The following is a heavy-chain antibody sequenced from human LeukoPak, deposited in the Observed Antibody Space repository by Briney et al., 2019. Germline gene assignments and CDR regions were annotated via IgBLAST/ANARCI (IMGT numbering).Heavy chain of an antibody. Sequence: SGGSLRLSCAASGLTLSSYWMHWVRHAPGKGVVWVSRINSGGSSTSYADSVKGRFTISRDNAKNTLYLQMNSLRAEDTAVYYCARGHRIKRQLVFRRPYWFDPWGQGTLVTVSS. CDR3: ARGHRIKRQLVFRRPYWFDP. V-gene: IGHV3-74*01. CDR1: GLTLSSYW. J-gene: IGHJ5*02. CDR2: INSGGSST. D-gene: IGHD6-6*01.